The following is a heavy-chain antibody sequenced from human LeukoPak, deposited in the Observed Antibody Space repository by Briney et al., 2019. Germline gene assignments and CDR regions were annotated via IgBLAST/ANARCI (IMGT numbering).Heavy chain of an antibody. D-gene: IGHD6-19*01. CDR1: SGSISSSSYY. CDR2: IYDSETT. V-gene: IGHV4-39*01. Sequence: SETLSLTCTVSSGSISSSSYYWGWIRQPPGKGLEWIGSIYDSETTYYTPSLKSRVSISVDTSKNRFSLMLSSVTAADTAVYYCARQLYSSGWYDWLDPWGQGTLVTVSS. J-gene: IGHJ5*02. CDR3: ARQLYSSGWYDWLDP.